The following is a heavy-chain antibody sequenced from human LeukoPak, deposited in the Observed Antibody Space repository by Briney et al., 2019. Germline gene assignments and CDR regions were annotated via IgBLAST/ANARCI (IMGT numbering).Heavy chain of an antibody. CDR2: ISAYNGNT. Sequence: GASVKLSCNASGYTFTIYDNSWVRHPHAQGIEWVGWISAYNGNTSDAQKLQGRVNMTTDTSTSTAYMELSILRSDDTAVYYCARELVDCNSTSCYYYYGMDVWGQGTTVTVSS. CDR3: ARELVDCNSTSCYYYYGMDV. CDR1: GYTFTIYD. D-gene: IGHD2-2*01. V-gene: IGHV1-18*01. J-gene: IGHJ6*02.